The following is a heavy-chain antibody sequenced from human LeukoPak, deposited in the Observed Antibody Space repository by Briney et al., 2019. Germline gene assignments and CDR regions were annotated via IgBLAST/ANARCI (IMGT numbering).Heavy chain of an antibody. Sequence: PGGSLRLSCAASGFTFSSYWMSWVRQAPGKGLEWVANIKQDGSERYYVDSVKGRFTISRDNAKNSLYLQVNSLRAEDTYVYYCARGYCSGGHCYAFDYWGQGTLVTVSS. CDR1: GFTFSSYW. V-gene: IGHV3-7*01. CDR3: ARGYCSGGHCYAFDY. D-gene: IGHD2-15*01. CDR2: IKQDGSER. J-gene: IGHJ4*02.